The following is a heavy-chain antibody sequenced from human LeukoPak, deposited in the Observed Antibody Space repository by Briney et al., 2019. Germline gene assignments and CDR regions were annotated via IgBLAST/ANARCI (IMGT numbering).Heavy chain of an antibody. CDR3: ARGTLELDY. V-gene: IGHV3-30-3*01. CDR2: ISYDGGSE. J-gene: IGHJ4*02. Sequence: GGSLRLSCSASGFSFSGLAVHWVRQAPGKGLEWVALISYDGGSEDYIDSVKGRFTISRDNSKNMVFLQMNSLTTEDAAVYYCARGTLELDYWGQGTLVIVSS. CDR1: GFSFSGLA. D-gene: IGHD1-1*01.